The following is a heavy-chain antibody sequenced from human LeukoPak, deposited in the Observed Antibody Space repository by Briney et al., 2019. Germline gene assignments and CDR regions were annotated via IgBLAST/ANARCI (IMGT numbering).Heavy chain of an antibody. Sequence: GGSLRLSCAASGFTLSSYVMSWVRQAPGKGLEWVSGISGSGGSTNYADSVKGRFTISRDNSKNTLYLQMNSLRAEDTAVYYCAKDGSSSSTYYFYFDYWGQGTLVTVSS. CDR2: ISGSGGST. CDR3: AKDGSSSSTYYFYFDY. V-gene: IGHV3-23*01. J-gene: IGHJ4*02. D-gene: IGHD3-22*01. CDR1: GFTLSSYV.